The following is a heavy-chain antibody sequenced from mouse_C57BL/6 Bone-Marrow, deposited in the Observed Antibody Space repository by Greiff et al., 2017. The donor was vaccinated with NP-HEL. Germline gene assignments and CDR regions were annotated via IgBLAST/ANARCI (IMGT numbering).Heavy chain of an antibody. D-gene: IGHD4-1*01. CDR2: IYPGSGNT. CDR3: ARRGADWAFDY. J-gene: IGHJ2*01. CDR1: GYTFTDYY. V-gene: IGHV1-76*01. Sequence: VQLQQSGAELVRPGASVKLSCKASGYTFTDYYINWVKQRPGQGLEWIGRIYPGSGNTYYNEKFKGKATLTAEKSSSTAYMQRSSLTSEDAAVYFCARRGADWAFDYWGQGTTLTVSS.